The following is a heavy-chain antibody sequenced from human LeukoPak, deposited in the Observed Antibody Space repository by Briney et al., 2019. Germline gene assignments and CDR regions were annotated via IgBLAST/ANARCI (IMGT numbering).Heavy chain of an antibody. Sequence: GASLKVSCKSSGYTFTSYGISWVRQAPGQGLEWIGWISTNTGYTNYAQRLLGRITMTTDTSTRTAYMELRSLISDDTAVYYCVRDQTHYNWNHWYFDLWGRGTLISVSS. CDR3: VRDQTHYNWNHWYFDL. CDR2: ISTNTGYT. D-gene: IGHD1-20*01. CDR1: GYTFTSYG. V-gene: IGHV1-18*01. J-gene: IGHJ2*01.